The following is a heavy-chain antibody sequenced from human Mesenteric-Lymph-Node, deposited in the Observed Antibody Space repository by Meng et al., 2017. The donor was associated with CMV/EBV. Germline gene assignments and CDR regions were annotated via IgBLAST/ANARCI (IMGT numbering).Heavy chain of an antibody. CDR1: GGTFSSYA. J-gene: IGHJ2*01. V-gene: IGHV1-69*01. CDR3: ARVVQPYDFPYWYFDL. CDR2: IIPIFGTA. D-gene: IGHD3-3*01. Sequence: GGTFSSYAISWVRQAPGQGLEWMGGIIPIFGTANYAQKFQGRVTITADESTSTAYMELSSLRSEDTAVYYCARVVQPYDFPYWYFDLWGHGTLVTVSS.